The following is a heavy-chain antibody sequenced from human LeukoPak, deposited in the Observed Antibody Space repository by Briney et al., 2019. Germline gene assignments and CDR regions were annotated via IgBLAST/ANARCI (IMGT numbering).Heavy chain of an antibody. CDR3: ARGSVRFDY. V-gene: IGHV4-39*07. CDR2: INLGGST. J-gene: IGHJ4*02. CDR1: GGSISSSSYY. Sequence: PSETLSLTCTVSGGSISSSSYYWSWIRQPPGKGLEWIGEINLGGSTNYNASLKSRVTISVDTSKNQFSLKLTSLTAADTAVYYCARGSVRFDYWGQGTLVTVSS.